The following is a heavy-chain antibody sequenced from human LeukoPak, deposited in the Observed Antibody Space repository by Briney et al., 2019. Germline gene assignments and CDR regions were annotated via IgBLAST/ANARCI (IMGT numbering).Heavy chain of an antibody. CDR3: ARDGYYGSGSYYRHNWFDP. CDR1: GYTFTSYA. Sequence: GASVKVSCKASGYTFTSYAMNWVRQAPGQGLEWMGWINTNTGNPTYAQGFTGRFVFSLDTSVSTAYLQISSLKAEDTAVYYCARDGYYGSGSYYRHNWFDPWGQGTLVTVSS. J-gene: IGHJ5*02. V-gene: IGHV7-4-1*02. D-gene: IGHD3-10*01. CDR2: INTNTGNP.